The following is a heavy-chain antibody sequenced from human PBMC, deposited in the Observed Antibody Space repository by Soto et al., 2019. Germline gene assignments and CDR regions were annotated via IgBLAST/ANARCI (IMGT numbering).Heavy chain of an antibody. CDR3: ASIRYYDILTGYFISYYYGMDV. D-gene: IGHD3-9*01. J-gene: IGHJ6*02. Sequence: SVKVSCKASGGTFSSYAISWVRQAPGQGLEWMGGIIPIFGTANYAQKFQGRVTITADESTSTAYMELSSLRSEDTAVYYCASIRYYDILTGYFISYYYGMDVWGQGTTVTVSS. V-gene: IGHV1-69*13. CDR2: IIPIFGTA. CDR1: GGTFSSYA.